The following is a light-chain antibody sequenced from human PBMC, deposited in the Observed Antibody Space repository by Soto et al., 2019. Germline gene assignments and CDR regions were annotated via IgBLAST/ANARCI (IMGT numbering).Light chain of an antibody. CDR1: QSISSW. CDR2: KAS. Sequence: DSPMTQSPSTLSASVGDRVTITCRASQSISSWLAWYQQTPGKAPKLLIYKASSLESGVPSRFSGSGSGTEFTLTISSLQPEDFATYYCLQHNSYPLTFGQGTKVDIK. J-gene: IGKJ1*01. V-gene: IGKV1-5*03. CDR3: LQHNSYPLT.